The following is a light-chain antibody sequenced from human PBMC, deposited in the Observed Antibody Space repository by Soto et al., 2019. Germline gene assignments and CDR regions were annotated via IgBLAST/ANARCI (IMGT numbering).Light chain of an antibody. V-gene: IGLV2-14*03. CDR2: DVS. J-gene: IGLJ3*02. CDR1: SSDIGSYDF. Sequence: QSALPQPASVSGSPGQSITISCTGTSSDIGSYDFVSWYQQHPDKAPKLMIYDVSNRPSGVSDRFSGSKSDNTASLTISGLQAEDEADYYCSSYTNTTARVVFGGVPKLTVL. CDR3: SSYTNTTARVV.